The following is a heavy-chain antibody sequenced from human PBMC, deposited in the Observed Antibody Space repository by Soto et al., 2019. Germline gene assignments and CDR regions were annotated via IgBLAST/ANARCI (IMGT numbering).Heavy chain of an antibody. CDR2: ISSSSSTI. D-gene: IGHD3-9*01. V-gene: IGHV3-48*02. J-gene: IGHJ4*02. CDR1: GFTFSSYS. Sequence: PGGSLRLSCAASGFTFSSYSMNWVRQAPGKGLEWVSYISSSSSTIYYADSVKGRFTISRDNAKNSLYLQMNSLRDEDTAVYYCARASAPNYYDILTGGKDFDYWGQGTLVTVSS. CDR3: ARASAPNYYDILTGGKDFDY.